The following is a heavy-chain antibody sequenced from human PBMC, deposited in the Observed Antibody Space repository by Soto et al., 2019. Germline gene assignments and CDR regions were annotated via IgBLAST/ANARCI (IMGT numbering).Heavy chain of an antibody. J-gene: IGHJ4*02. CDR3: ARVTPPADIVVVPAAIDY. CDR2: ISSSSSYI. V-gene: IGHV3-21*01. Sequence: PGGSLRLSCAASGFTFSSYSMNWVRQAPGKGLEWVSSISSSSSYIYYADSVKGRFTISRDNAKNLLYLQMNSLRAEDTAVYYFARVTPPADIVVVPAAIDYWGQGTLVTVSS. CDR1: GFTFSSYS. D-gene: IGHD2-2*01.